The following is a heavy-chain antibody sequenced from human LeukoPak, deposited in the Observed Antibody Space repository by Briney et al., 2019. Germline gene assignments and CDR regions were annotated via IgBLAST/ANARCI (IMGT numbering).Heavy chain of an antibody. CDR1: GYTFTSYG. D-gene: IGHD6-13*01. CDR3: ARGGYSSSWYTGY. V-gene: IGHV1-69*13. CDR2: IIPIFGTA. J-gene: IGHJ4*02. Sequence: SVKVSCKASGYTFTSYGLHWVRQAPGQRLEWMGGIIPIFGTANYAQKFQGRVTITADESTSTAYMELSSLRSEDTAVYYCARGGYSSSWYTGYWGQGTLVTVSS.